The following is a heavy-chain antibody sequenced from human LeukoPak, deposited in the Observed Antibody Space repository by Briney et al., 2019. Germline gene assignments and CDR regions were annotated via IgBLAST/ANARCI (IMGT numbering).Heavy chain of an antibody. V-gene: IGHV1-18*01. D-gene: IGHD6-13*01. CDR1: GYTFTSYG. CDR2: ISAYNGNT. Sequence: ASVKVSCKASGYTFTSYGISWVRQAPGQGLEWIGWISAYNGNTNYAQKLQGRVTMTTDTSTSTAYMELRSVRSADKAVYYCARDLSAAGNWFDPWGQGTLVTVSS. CDR3: ARDLSAAGNWFDP. J-gene: IGHJ5*02.